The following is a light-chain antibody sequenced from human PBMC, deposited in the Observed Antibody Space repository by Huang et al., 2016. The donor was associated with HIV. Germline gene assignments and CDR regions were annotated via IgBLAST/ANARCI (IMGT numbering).Light chain of an antibody. J-gene: IGKJ1*01. V-gene: IGKV3-15*01. CDR1: ERVSIC. Sequence: EIVMTQSPATLSVSPGESAPLSCRASERVSICLAWYQQKPGQSPRLLLFGAATRAAGGPVRVSGSGAGTEVTLTISSLQSEDFAVYYCQQYNNWPPWTFGQGTKVEIK. CDR3: QQYNNWPPWT. CDR2: GAA.